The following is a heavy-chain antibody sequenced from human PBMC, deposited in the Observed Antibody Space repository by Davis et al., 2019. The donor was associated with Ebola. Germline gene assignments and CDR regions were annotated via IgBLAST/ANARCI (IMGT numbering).Heavy chain of an antibody. Sequence: ASVLVSCKASAYSFSTYTIHWVRQPPGQRLEWMGWITPGNGNTRYSQKFQGRVTITRDTSASTAYMDLSSLRSDDTAVFYCARASFGYNSGWYADYWGPGSLVTVSS. CDR3: ARASFGYNSGWYADY. J-gene: IGHJ4*02. CDR1: AYSFSTYT. V-gene: IGHV1-3*01. CDR2: ITPGNGNT. D-gene: IGHD6-19*01.